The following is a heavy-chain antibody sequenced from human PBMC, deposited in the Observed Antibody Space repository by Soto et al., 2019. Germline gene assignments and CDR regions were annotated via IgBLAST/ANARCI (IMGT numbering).Heavy chain of an antibody. CDR1: GFTFGDYA. D-gene: IGHD3-16*02. CDR3: TRGPLMITFGGVIVVPFDY. Sequence: PGGSLRLSCTASGFTFGDYAMSWFRQAPGKGLEWVGFIRSKAYGGTTEYAASVKGRFTISRDDSKSIAYLQMNSLKTEDTAVYYCTRGPLMITFGGVIVVPFDYWGQGTLVTVSS. CDR2: IRSKAYGGTT. V-gene: IGHV3-49*03. J-gene: IGHJ4*02.